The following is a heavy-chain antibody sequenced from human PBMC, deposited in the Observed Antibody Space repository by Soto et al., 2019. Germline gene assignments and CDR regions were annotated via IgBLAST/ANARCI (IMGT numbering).Heavy chain of an antibody. J-gene: IGHJ6*02. D-gene: IGHD2-21*02. V-gene: IGHV1-69*06. CDR1: GGTFSSYA. CDR3: AKAYCGGDCYPDVAPFYYYYGMDV. Sequence: SVKVSCKASGGTFSSYAISWVRQAPGQGLEWMGGIIPIFGTANYAQKFQGRVTITADKSTSTAYMELSSLRSEDTAVYYCAKAYCGGDCYPDVAPFYYYYGMDVWGQGTTVTISS. CDR2: IIPIFGTA.